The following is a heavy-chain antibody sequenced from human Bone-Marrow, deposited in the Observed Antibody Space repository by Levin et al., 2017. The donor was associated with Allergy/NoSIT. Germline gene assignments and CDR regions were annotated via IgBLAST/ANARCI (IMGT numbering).Heavy chain of an antibody. CDR2: IDWDDDK. CDR3: ARISPRPCSSTSCYEFDY. CDR1: GFSLSPSGMR. Sequence: ASGPTLVKPTQTLTLTCTFSGFSLSPSGMRVSWIRQPPGKALEWLARIDWDDDKFYSTSLKTRLTISKDTSKNQVVLTMTNMDPVDTATYYCARISPRPCSSTSCYEFDYWGQGTLVTVSS. J-gene: IGHJ4*02. V-gene: IGHV2-70*04. D-gene: IGHD2-2*01.